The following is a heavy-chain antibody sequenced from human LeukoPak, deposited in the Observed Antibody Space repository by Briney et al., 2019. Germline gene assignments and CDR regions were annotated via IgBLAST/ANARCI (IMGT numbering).Heavy chain of an antibody. V-gene: IGHV4-34*01. D-gene: IGHD3-3*01. J-gene: IGHJ6*03. Sequence: SETLSLTCAVYGGSFSGYYWSWIRQPPGKGLEWIGEINHSGSTNYNPSLKSRVTISVDTSKNQFSLKLSSVTAADTAVYYCARALRGYDFWSGYSQGYYYYMDVWGKGTTVTVSS. CDR3: ARALRGYDFWSGYSQGYYYYMDV. CDR2: INHSGST. CDR1: GGSFSGYY.